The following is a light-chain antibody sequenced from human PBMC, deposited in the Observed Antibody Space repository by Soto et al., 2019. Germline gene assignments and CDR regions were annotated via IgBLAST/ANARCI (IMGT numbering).Light chain of an antibody. Sequence: IVMTQSPATLSVSPGDRATLSCRASQSVSSKLAWYQQKPGQAPRLLIHGASTRATAIPARFSGSGSGTEFTLTIGSLQSEDFAVYFCQQYNDWPITFGQGTRLEIK. J-gene: IGKJ5*01. CDR3: QQYNDWPIT. CDR1: QSVSSK. V-gene: IGKV3-15*01. CDR2: GAS.